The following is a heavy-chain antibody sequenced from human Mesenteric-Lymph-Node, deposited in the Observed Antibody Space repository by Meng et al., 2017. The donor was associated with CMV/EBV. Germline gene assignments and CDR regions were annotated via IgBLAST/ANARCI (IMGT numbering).Heavy chain of an antibody. Sequence: GESLKISCAASGFTFSSYAMSWVRQAPGKGLEWVSAISGSGGSTYYADSVKGRFTISRDNSKNTLYLQMNSLRTEDTAIYYCAKDLSGWNLDCWGQGTLVTVSS. CDR1: GFTFSSYA. CDR3: AKDLSGWNLDC. CDR2: ISGSGGST. V-gene: IGHV3-23*01. D-gene: IGHD1-1*01. J-gene: IGHJ4*02.